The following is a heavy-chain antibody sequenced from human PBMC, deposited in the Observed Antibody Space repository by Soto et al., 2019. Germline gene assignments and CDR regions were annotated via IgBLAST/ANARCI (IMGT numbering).Heavy chain of an antibody. J-gene: IGHJ4*02. CDR2: ISYDGSNK. CDR1: GFTFSSYG. CDR3: FLPAAMPRGAPY. V-gene: IGHV3-30*03. Sequence: QVQLVESGGGVVQPGRSLRLSCAASGFTFSSYGMHWVRQAPGKGLEWVAVISYDGSNKYYADSVKGRFTISRDNSKNTLYLQINSLRAEDTAVYYAFLPAAMPRGAPYWGQGSLVTVSS. D-gene: IGHD2-2*01.